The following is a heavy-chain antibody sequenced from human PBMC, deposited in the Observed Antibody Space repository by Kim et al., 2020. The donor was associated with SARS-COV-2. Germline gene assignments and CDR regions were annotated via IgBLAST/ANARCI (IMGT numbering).Heavy chain of an antibody. Sequence: SETLSLTCTVSGCSISSSSYYWGWIRQPPGKGLEWIGSIYYSGSTYYNPSLKSRVTISVDTSKNQFSLKLSSVTAADTAVYYCARGYSYDPFDYWGQGTLVTVSS. D-gene: IGHD5-18*01. J-gene: IGHJ4*02. CDR1: GCSISSSSYY. V-gene: IGHV4-39*01. CDR2: IYYSGST. CDR3: ARGYSYDPFDY.